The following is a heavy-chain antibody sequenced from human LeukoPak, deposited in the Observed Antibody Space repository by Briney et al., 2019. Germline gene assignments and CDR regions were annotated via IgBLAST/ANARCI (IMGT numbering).Heavy chain of an antibody. D-gene: IGHD2-8*01. CDR2: ISRSADGDTT. Sequence: GGSLRLSCAASKFTLGDYYMSWIRQAPGKGLEWVSYISRSADGDTTYYADSVKGRFIISRDNTKNSLYLQMNSLRAEDTAVYYCARDHAQFGPWGQGTLVTVSS. CDR3: ARDHAQFGP. J-gene: IGHJ5*02. V-gene: IGHV3-11*01. CDR1: KFTLGDYY.